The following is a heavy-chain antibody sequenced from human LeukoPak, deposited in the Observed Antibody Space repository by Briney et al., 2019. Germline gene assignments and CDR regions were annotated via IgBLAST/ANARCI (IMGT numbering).Heavy chain of an antibody. CDR3: ASTNYYDSRESDY. V-gene: IGHV4-4*02. CDR2: IYHSGST. CDR1: GGSISSSNW. J-gene: IGHJ4*02. Sequence: SETLSLTCAVSGGSISSSNWWSWVRQPPGKGLEWIGEIYHSGSTNYNPSLKSRVTISVDKSKNQFSLKLSSVTAADTAVYYCASTNYYDSRESDYWGQGTLDTVSS. D-gene: IGHD3-22*01.